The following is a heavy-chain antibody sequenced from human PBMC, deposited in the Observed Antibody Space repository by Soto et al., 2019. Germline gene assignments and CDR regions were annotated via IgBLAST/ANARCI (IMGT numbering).Heavy chain of an antibody. D-gene: IGHD4-17*01. V-gene: IGHV1-46*01. CDR2: INPSGGST. CDR3: ARESTEGAYGDPFDY. J-gene: IGHJ4*02. Sequence: GASVKVSCKASGYTFTSYYMHWVRQAPGQGLEWMGIINPSGGSTSYAQKFQGRVTTTRDTSTSTVYMELSSLRSEDTAVYYCARESTEGAYGDPFDYWGQGTLVTVSS. CDR1: GYTFTSYY.